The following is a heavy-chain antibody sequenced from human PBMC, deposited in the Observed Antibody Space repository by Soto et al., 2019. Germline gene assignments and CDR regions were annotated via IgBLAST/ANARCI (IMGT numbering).Heavy chain of an antibody. V-gene: IGHV3-23*01. CDR1: GFAFGRYA. J-gene: IGHJ5*02. Sequence: EVQLLESGGGLVKPGGSLRLSCAASGFAFGRYALSWVRQAPGKGLEWVSAMGGSVDSKSYADSVKGRFTISRDDPKNTLFLAMNSLRPEDKAIYFCARDQISGWYDNWGQGTLVTVSS. CDR3: ARDQISGWYDN. CDR2: MGGSVDSK. D-gene: IGHD6-19*01.